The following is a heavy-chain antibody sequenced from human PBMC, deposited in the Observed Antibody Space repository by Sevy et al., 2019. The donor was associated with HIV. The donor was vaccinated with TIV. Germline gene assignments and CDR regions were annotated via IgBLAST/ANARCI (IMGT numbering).Heavy chain of an antibody. CDR1: GFTFSNYE. J-gene: IGHJ4*02. Sequence: GGSLRLSCTASGFTFSNYEMNWVRQAPGKGLEWVSYIPLSGSSTYHADPVKGRFTISRDNAKNSLYLQMNSLRAEDTAVYYCARDRQGITVAGTAIDYWGQGTLVTVSS. V-gene: IGHV3-48*03. CDR3: ARDRQGITVAGTAIDY. CDR2: IPLSGSST. D-gene: IGHD6-19*01.